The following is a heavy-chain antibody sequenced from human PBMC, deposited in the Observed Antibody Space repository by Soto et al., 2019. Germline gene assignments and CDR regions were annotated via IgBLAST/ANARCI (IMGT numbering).Heavy chain of an antibody. CDR1: GFTFSSYA. J-gene: IGHJ4*02. CDR3: VIWLLQQLVH. Sequence: EVQLLESGGGLVQPGGSLRVSCVASGFTFSSYAMSWVRQAPGKGLEWVSAISGSGGSTYYADSVKGRFTISRGNSKNTLYLQLNSLRVEDTAGDYCVIWLLQQLVHWGQGTLVTVSS. V-gene: IGHV3-23*01. D-gene: IGHD6-13*01. CDR2: ISGSGGST.